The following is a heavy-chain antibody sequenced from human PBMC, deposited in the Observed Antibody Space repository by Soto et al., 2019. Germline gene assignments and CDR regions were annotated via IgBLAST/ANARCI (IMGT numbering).Heavy chain of an antibody. D-gene: IGHD3-10*01. CDR2: INHSGST. Sequence: PSETLSLTCAVYGGSFSGYYWSWIRQPPGKGLEWIGEINHSGSTNYNPSLKSRVTISVDTSKNQFSLKLSSVTAADTAVYYCARCSYRGVTNWFDPWGQGTLVTVS. CDR3: ARCSYRGVTNWFDP. V-gene: IGHV4-34*01. J-gene: IGHJ5*02. CDR1: GGSFSGYY.